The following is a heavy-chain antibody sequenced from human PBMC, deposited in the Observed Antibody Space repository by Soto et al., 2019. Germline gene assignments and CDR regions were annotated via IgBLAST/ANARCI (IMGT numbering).Heavy chain of an antibody. CDR3: ATLPAAYDYFYGIDV. CDR1: GYTLTELS. CDR2: FDPEDGET. D-gene: IGHD2-2*01. Sequence: ASVKVSCKVSGYTLTELSMNWVRQAPGKGLEWMGGFDPEDGETIYAQKFQGRVTMTEDTSTDTAYMELSSLRSEDTAVYYCATLPAAYDYFYGIDVWAQETTVTVSS. V-gene: IGHV1-24*01. J-gene: IGHJ6*02.